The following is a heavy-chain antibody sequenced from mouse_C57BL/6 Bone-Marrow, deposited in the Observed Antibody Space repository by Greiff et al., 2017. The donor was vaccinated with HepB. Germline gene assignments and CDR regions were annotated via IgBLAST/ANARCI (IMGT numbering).Heavy chain of an antibody. CDR3: ARAETGGCFDY. V-gene: IGHV5-16*01. J-gene: IGHJ2*01. Sequence: EVHLVESEGGLVQPGSSMKLSCTASGFTFSDYYMAWVRQVPAKGLEWVANINYDGSSTYYLDSLKSRFIISRDNAKNILYLQMSSLKAEDTATYYCARAETGGCFDYWGQGTTLTVSS. D-gene: IGHD4-1*01. CDR2: INYDGSST. CDR1: GFTFSDYY.